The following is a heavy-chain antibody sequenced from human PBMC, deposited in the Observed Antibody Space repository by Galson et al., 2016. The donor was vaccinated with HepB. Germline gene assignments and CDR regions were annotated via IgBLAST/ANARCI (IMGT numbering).Heavy chain of an antibody. V-gene: IGHV3-30*04. CDR2: ISFDGSKK. CDR3: ARPYHFGSGNQYKMVPPLLWTWAY. D-gene: IGHD3-10*01. J-gene: IGHJ4*02. CDR1: GFTVSSYA. Sequence: SLRLSCAASGFTVSSYAMHWVRQAPGNGLEWVTVISFDGSKKYYADSVRGRFTISSDNSKNTLPLQMNSLRAEDTAVYYCARPYHFGSGNQYKMVPPLLWTWAYWGQGALVTVSS.